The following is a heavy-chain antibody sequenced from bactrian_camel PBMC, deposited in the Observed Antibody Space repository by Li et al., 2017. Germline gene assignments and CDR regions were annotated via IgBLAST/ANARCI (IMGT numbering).Heavy chain of an antibody. CDR1: GITVSTFC. V-gene: IGHV3S53*01. D-gene: IGHD1*01. CDR2: IETDGSA. Sequence: QVQLVESGGDSVQAGGALRLSCVASGITVSTFCMGWLRQAPGKARESVATIETDGSATHADSVRGRFTISKDDAKDTVYLQMESLKFEDTAMYYCAARSVGWCPLFEHWLGKRAYTPGGYFANWGQGTQVTVS. CDR3: AARSVGWCPLFEHWLGKRAYTPGGYFAN. J-gene: IGHJ6*01.